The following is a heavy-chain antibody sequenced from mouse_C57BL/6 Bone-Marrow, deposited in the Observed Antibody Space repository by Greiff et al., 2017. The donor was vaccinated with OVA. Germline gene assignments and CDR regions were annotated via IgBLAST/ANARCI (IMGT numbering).Heavy chain of an antibody. CDR2: IWTGGGT. D-gene: IGHD1-1*01. CDR3: ARNPYYYGSSYVFDY. J-gene: IGHJ2*01. Sequence: VKLVESGPGLVAPSQSLSITCTVSGFSLTSYAISWVRQPPGKGLEWLGVIWTGGGTNYNSALKSRLSISKDNSKSQVFLKMNSLQTDDTARYYCARNPYYYGSSYVFDYWGQGTTLTVSS. V-gene: IGHV2-9-1*01. CDR1: GFSLTSYA.